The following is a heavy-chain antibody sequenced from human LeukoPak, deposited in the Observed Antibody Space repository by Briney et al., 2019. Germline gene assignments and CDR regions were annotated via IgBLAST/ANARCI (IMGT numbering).Heavy chain of an antibody. CDR1: GFTFSSYA. V-gene: IGHV3-30*01. CDR3: ARDFRRQLAKVFDY. Sequence: PGGSLRLSCAASGFTFSSYAMHWVRQAPGKGLEWVAVISYDGSNKYYADSVKGRFTISRDNSKNTLYLQMNSLRAEDTAVYYCARDFRRQLAKVFDYWGQGTLVTVSS. J-gene: IGHJ4*02. D-gene: IGHD6-6*01. CDR2: ISYDGSNK.